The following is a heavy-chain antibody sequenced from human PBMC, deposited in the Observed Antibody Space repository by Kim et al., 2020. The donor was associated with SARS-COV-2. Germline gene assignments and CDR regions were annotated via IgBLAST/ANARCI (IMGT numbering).Heavy chain of an antibody. D-gene: IGHD3-9*01. Sequence: KSRVTISVDTAKNQFSLKLSSVTAADTAVYYCARAYYDILTGYPVYGMDVWGQGTTVTVSS. V-gene: IGHV4-34*01. J-gene: IGHJ6*02. CDR3: ARAYYDILTGYPVYGMDV.